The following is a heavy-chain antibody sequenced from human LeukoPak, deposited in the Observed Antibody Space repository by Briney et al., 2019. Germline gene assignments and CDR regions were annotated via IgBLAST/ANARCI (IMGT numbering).Heavy chain of an antibody. CDR1: GVSITSGSYY. CDR2: VHHSGNN. V-gene: IGHV4-39*01. J-gene: IGHJ4*02. CDR3: AKSRWIAAGPFDY. Sequence: SSETLSLTCAVSGVSITSGSYYWGWIRQPPGKGLEWIGSVHHSGNNHYNPSLKSRVTVSVDTSKNQFSLKVESVSAADTAIFYCAKSRWIAAGPFDYWGQGSLVTVSS. D-gene: IGHD6-25*01.